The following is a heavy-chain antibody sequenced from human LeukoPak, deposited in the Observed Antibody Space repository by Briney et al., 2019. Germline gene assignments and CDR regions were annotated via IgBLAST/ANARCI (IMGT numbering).Heavy chain of an antibody. CDR3: AREVVELRGGLHYYYGMDV. CDR2: IYSGGNT. Sequence: GGSLRLSCAASGFTFSSNYMSWVRQAPGKGLEWVSVIYSGGNTYYADSVKGRFTISRDNSKNTLYLQMNSLRAEDTAVYYCAREVVELRGGLHYYYGMDVWGQGTTVTVSS. CDR1: GFTFSSNY. V-gene: IGHV3-66*01. D-gene: IGHD1-7*01. J-gene: IGHJ6*02.